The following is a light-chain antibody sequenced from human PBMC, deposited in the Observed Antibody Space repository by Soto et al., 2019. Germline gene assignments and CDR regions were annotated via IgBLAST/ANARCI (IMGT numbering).Light chain of an antibody. V-gene: IGLV2-23*02. Sequence: QSALTQPASVSGSPGQSITLSRTRSSSHVGSYDFVSWYQQHPGKAPKVLIYEVTKRPSGLSNRFSGSKSGNTASLTISGLQADDEADYYCCADAGSSRDVFGTGTKLTVL. J-gene: IGLJ1*01. CDR3: CADAGSSRDV. CDR1: SSHVGSYDF. CDR2: EVT.